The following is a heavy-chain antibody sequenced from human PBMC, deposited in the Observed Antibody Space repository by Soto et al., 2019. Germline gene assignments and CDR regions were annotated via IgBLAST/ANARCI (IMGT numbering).Heavy chain of an antibody. J-gene: IGHJ5*02. CDR2: INLNSGDT. Sequence: ASVKVSCKACGYTFTDYYMEWVRQAPGQGLEWMGWINLNSGDTNFAQQFQGRVTMNRDTSITTAYMDLTRLRSDDTAVYYCARARPKFNWFELWGQGTLVNVSS. V-gene: IGHV1-2*02. D-gene: IGHD6-6*01. CDR3: ARARPKFNWFEL. CDR1: GYTFTDYY.